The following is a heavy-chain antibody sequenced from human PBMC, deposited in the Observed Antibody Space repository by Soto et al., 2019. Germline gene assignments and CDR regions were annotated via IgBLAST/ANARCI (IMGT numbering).Heavy chain of an antibody. CDR3: AKESNGPPTAMVDY. D-gene: IGHD5-18*01. J-gene: IGHJ4*02. V-gene: IGHV3-30*18. Sequence: GGSLRLSCAASGFTFSSYGMHWVRQAPGKGLEWVAVISYDGSNKYYADSVKGRFTISRDNSKNTLYLQMNSLRAEDTAVYYCAKESNGPPTAMVDYWGQGTLVTVSS. CDR1: GFTFSSYG. CDR2: ISYDGSNK.